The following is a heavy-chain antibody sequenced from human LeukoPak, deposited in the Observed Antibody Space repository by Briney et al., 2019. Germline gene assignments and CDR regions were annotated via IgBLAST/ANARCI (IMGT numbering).Heavy chain of an antibody. D-gene: IGHD1-26*01. CDR2: IYYSGST. Sequence: SETLSLTCTVSGGSISSSSYYWGWIRQPPGKGLESIGTIYYSGSTYYNPSLKSRVTISVDTSKNQFSLKLSSVTAADTAVYYCARQGSGNYLSPVNYWGQGTLVTVSS. CDR1: GGSISSSSYY. J-gene: IGHJ4*02. V-gene: IGHV4-39*01. CDR3: ARQGSGNYLSPVNY.